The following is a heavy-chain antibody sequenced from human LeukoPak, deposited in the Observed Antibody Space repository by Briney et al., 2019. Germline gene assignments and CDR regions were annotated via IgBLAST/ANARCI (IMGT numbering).Heavy chain of an antibody. D-gene: IGHD3-9*01. CDR2: INPSGGST. J-gene: IGHJ4*02. V-gene: IGHV1-46*01. CDR1: GYTFTNYY. Sequence: ASVKVSCKASGYTFTNYYMHWVRQAPGQRLEWMGIINPSGGSTSYAQKFQGRLTITRDTSTSTVYMELSSLRSQDTAVYYCARRSLRYSFDYWGQGTLVTVSS. CDR3: ARRSLRYSFDY.